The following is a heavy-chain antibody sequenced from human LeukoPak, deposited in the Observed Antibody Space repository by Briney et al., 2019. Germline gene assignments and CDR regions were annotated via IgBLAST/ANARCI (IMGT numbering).Heavy chain of an antibody. D-gene: IGHD2-15*01. J-gene: IGHJ4*02. Sequence: GGSLRLSCAASGFTFSSYSMNWVRQAPGKGLEWVSVIYSGGSTYYADSVKGRFTVSRDNSKNTLYLQMNSLRAEDTAVYYCASLDCSGGSCYSYYFDYWGQGTLVTVSS. V-gene: IGHV3-66*01. CDR3: ASLDCSGGSCYSYYFDY. CDR1: GFTFSSYS. CDR2: IYSGGST.